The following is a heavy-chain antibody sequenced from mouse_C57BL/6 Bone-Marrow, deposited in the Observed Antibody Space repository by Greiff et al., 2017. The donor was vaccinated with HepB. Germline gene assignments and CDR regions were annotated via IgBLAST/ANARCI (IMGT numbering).Heavy chain of an antibody. Sequence: VQLQQSGAELARPGASVKLSCKASGYTFTSYGISWVQQRTGQGLEWIGEIYPRSGNTYYHEKFQGKATLTADKSSSTAYMELRSLTSEDAAVYFCARWGGYLPYAMDYWGQGTSVTGSS. V-gene: IGHV1-81*01. J-gene: IGHJ4*01. D-gene: IGHD2-3*01. CDR3: ARWGGYLPYAMDY. CDR1: GYTFTSYG. CDR2: IYPRSGNT.